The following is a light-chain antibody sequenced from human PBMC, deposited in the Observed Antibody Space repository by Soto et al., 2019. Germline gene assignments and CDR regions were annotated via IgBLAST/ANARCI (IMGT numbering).Light chain of an antibody. CDR1: QTVYMTS. V-gene: IGKV3-20*01. CDR3: QQYGDAPNT. J-gene: IGKJ2*01. Sequence: EIVLTQSPGTLSLSPGEKATLSCRASQTVYMTSLAWYQQRPGQGPRLLIYGATIRASGLPDRFSGSGSGTDFTRPISRLEPEDFAVYYCQQYGDAPNTFGQGTKLELK. CDR2: GAT.